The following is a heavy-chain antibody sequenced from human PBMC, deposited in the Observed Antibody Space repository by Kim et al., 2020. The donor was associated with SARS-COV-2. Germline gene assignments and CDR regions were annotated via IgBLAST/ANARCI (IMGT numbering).Heavy chain of an antibody. CDR1: GFTFSSYS. Sequence: GGSLRLSCAASGFTFSSYSMNWVRQAPGKGLEWVSSISSSSSYIYYADSVKGRFTISRDNAKNSLYLQMNSLRAEDTAVYYCARGDELRYFDWRYYYYGMDVWGQGTTVTVS. V-gene: IGHV3-21*01. J-gene: IGHJ6*02. D-gene: IGHD3-9*01. CDR2: ISSSSSYI. CDR3: ARGDELRYFDWRYYYYGMDV.